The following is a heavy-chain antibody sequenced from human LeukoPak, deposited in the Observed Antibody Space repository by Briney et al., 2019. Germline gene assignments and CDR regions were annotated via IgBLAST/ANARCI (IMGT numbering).Heavy chain of an antibody. Sequence: PGGSLRLSCAASGFTFSSYGMHWVRQAPGKRLEWVAVITYDGSNKYYADSVKGRFTISRDNSKNTLYLQMNSLRAEDTAVYYCAKDPAVVAPDAFDIWGQGTMVTVSS. J-gene: IGHJ3*02. CDR3: AKDPAVVAPDAFDI. V-gene: IGHV3-30*18. D-gene: IGHD3-22*01. CDR1: GFTFSSYG. CDR2: ITYDGSNK.